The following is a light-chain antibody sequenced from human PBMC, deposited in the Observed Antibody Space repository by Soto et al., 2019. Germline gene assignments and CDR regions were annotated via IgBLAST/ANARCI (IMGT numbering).Light chain of an antibody. CDR2: AAS. CDR3: LKEYTTPLA. V-gene: IGKV1-6*01. Sequence: AIQMTQSPSSLSASVGDRVTITCRASQAIRNDVDWYQHSPGEAPKLLIYAASHLQAGIPSRFSGSGFGTDFTLTISGLQPEDFPTYWCLKEYTTPLAFGGGTTVEIK. J-gene: IGKJ4*01. CDR1: QAIRND.